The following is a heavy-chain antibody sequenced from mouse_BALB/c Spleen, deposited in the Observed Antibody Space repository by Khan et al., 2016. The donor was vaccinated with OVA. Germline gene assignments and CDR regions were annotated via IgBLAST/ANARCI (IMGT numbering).Heavy chain of an antibody. V-gene: IGHV9-3-1*01. D-gene: IGHD1-1*02. Sequence: QIQLVQSGPEVKKPGETVKISCKASGYSFTNYGMNWVRQAPGKGLKWMGWINTYNGEPTYADDFKGRFAFSLETSASTAYLQINNLKNEDTATYFCASGGYWYFDVWGAGTTVTVSS. CDR2: INTYNGEP. CDR3: ASGGYWYFDV. J-gene: IGHJ1*01. CDR1: GYSFTNYG.